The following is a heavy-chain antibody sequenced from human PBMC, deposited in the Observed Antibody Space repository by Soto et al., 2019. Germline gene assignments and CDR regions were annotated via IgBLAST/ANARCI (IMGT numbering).Heavy chain of an antibody. CDR2: ISGSGGST. Sequence: GGSLRLSCAASGSTFSSYAMSWVRQAPGKGLEWVSAISGSGGSTYYADSVKGRFTISRDNSKNTLYLQMNSLRAEDTAVYYCAKPMDIVVVPAAAIDYWGQGTLVTVSS. CDR3: AKPMDIVVVPAAAIDY. J-gene: IGHJ4*02. V-gene: IGHV3-23*01. CDR1: GSTFSSYA. D-gene: IGHD2-2*03.